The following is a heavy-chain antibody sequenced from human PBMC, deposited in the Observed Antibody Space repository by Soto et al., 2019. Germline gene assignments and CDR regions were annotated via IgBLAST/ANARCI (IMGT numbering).Heavy chain of an antibody. CDR2: IDWDDDK. D-gene: IGHD3-3*01. CDR3: ARIATTVFYTYSGRDV. J-gene: IGHJ6*04. Sequence: SGPTLVNTTQTLTLTCTFSGFSLSTSGMCVSWIRQPPGKALEWLALIDWDDDKYYSTSLKTRLTISKDTSKNQVVLTMTNMEPVDTATFYCARIATTVFYTYSGRDVWGKGTTVTVSS. V-gene: IGHV2-70*01. CDR1: GFSLSTSGMC.